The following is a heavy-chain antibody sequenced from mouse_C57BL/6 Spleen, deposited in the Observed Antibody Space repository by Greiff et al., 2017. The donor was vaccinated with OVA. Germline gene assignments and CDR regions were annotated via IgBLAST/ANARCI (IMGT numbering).Heavy chain of an antibody. CDR2: ISDGGSYT. Sequence: EVKLMESGGGLVKPGGSLKLSCAASGFTFSSYAMSWVRQKPEKRLEWVATISDGGSYTYYPDNVKGRFTISRDNAKNNLYLQMSHLKSVDTTMYYCAREVNGNWFAYWGQGTLVTVSA. CDR1: GFTFSSYA. J-gene: IGHJ3*01. CDR3: AREVNGNWFAY. D-gene: IGHD2-1*01. V-gene: IGHV5-4*01.